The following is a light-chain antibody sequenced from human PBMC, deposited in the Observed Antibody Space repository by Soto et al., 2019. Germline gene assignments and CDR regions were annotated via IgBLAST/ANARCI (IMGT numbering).Light chain of an antibody. J-gene: IGLJ1*01. CDR1: SSDVGGYNY. V-gene: IGLV2-14*01. Sequence: QSVLAQPASVSGSPGQSTIISCTGTSSDVGGYNYVSWYQQHPGKAPKFLIYEVDNLASGVSDRFSGSKSGNTASLTISGLQAEDEADYYCSSYTSSNTLVFGTGIKLTVL. CDR2: EVD. CDR3: SSYTSSNTLV.